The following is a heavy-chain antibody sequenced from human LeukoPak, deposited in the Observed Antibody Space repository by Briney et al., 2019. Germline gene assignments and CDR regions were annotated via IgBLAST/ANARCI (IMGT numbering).Heavy chain of an antibody. V-gene: IGHV3-30-3*01. CDR1: GFTFSSYA. D-gene: IGHD3-22*01. CDR3: ARDRYDSSGYQKGYFDY. CDR2: ISYDGSNK. Sequence: GRSLGLSCAASGFTFSSYAMHWVRQAPGKGLEWVAVISYDGSNKYYADSVKGRFTISRDNSKNTLYLQMNSLRAEDTAVYYCARDRYDSSGYQKGYFDYWGQGTLVTVSS. J-gene: IGHJ4*02.